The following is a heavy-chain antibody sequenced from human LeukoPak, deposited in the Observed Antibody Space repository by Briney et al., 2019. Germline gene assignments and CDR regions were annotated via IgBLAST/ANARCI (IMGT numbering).Heavy chain of an antibody. Sequence: PGGSLRLSCAASGFTFSSYAMSWVRLAPGKGLEWVSTISGSGDTTYYADSVRGRFTISRDNSNNTLYLQMNSLRAENTALYYCVRTPQKYCSSTTCYPDYWGQGTLVNVSS. CDR1: GFTFSSYA. V-gene: IGHV3-23*01. D-gene: IGHD2-2*01. CDR3: VRTPQKYCSSTTCYPDY. J-gene: IGHJ4*02. CDR2: ISGSGDTT.